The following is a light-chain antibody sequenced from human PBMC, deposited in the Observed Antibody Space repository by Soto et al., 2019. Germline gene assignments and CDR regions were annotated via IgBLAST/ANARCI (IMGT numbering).Light chain of an antibody. Sequence: QSVLTQPASVSGSPGQSITISCTGTSSDVGSYNLVSWYQQHPGKAPKLMIYEGSKRPSGVSNRFSGSKFGNTASLTISGLQAEDEADYYCCSYAGSSTFHVVFGGGTKLTVL. CDR3: CSYAGSSTFHVV. V-gene: IGLV2-23*03. CDR1: SSDVGSYNL. CDR2: EGS. J-gene: IGLJ2*01.